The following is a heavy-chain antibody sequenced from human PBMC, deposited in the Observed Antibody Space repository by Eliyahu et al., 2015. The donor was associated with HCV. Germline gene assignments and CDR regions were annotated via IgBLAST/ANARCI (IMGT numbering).Heavy chain of an antibody. J-gene: IGHJ3*02. D-gene: IGHD6-13*01. Sequence: QVQLQESGPGXVKPSGTLXXTCAVSGXXISSSNWWGWVRQPPEKGXEWIGEIYHSGSTNYNPSLKSRVTISLDKSKNQFSLKLSSVTAADTAVYFCARNRTGIGAFDIWGQGTMVTVSS. CDR1: GXXISSSNW. V-gene: IGHV4-4*02. CDR2: IYHSGST. CDR3: ARNRTGIGAFDI.